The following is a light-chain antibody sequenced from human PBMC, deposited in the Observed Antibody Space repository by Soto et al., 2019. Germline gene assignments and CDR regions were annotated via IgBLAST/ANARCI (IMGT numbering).Light chain of an antibody. Sequence: QSVLTQPPSVSGAPGQRVTISCTGSSSNIGAGYDVHWYQQLPGTAPKLLIYGNSNRPSGVPDRFSGSQSGTSASLAITGIQAEDEADYYCLSYPRSLSGGVFGGGTKVTVL. CDR3: LSYPRSLSGGV. CDR1: SSNIGAGYD. V-gene: IGLV1-40*01. J-gene: IGLJ3*02. CDR2: GNS.